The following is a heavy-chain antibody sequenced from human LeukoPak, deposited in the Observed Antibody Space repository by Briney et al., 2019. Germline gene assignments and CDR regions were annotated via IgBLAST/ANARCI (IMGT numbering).Heavy chain of an antibody. D-gene: IGHD3-3*01. CDR2: MNPNSGNT. Sequence: ASVKVSCKASGYTFTSYDINWMRQATGQGLEWMGWMNPNSGNTGYAQKFQGRVTMTRNTSISTAYMELSSLRSEDTAVYYCARTLPYYDFWSGYYYYYYGMDVWGQGTTVTVSS. CDR3: ARTLPYYDFWSGYYYYYYGMDV. CDR1: GYTFTSYD. J-gene: IGHJ6*02. V-gene: IGHV1-8*01.